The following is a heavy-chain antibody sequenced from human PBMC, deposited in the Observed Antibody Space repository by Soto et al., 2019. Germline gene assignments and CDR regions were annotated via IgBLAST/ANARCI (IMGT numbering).Heavy chain of an antibody. CDR1: GYTFSGYS. V-gene: IGHV1-18*04. D-gene: IGHD3-22*01. Sequence: ASVKVSCKASGYTFSGYSITWVRQAPGQGLEWMGRISGYNGNTNYARTLRGRLTLTTDTSTSTAYMELRSLTSDDTAMYYCARHGPRVYYDNSDYYYYGMDVWGQGTTVTVSS. J-gene: IGHJ6*02. CDR3: ARHGPRVYYDNSDYYYYGMDV. CDR2: ISGYNGNT.